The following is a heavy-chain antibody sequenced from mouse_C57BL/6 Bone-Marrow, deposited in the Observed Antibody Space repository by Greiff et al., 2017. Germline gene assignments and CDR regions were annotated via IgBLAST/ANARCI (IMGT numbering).Heavy chain of an antibody. Sequence: EVHLVESGGGLVKPGGSLKLSCAASGFTFSSYAMSWVRQTPEKRLEWVATISDGGSYTYYPDNVKGRFTISRDNAKNNLYMQMSHLKSEDTAMYYCARDPPTALPFDVWGPGTTLTVSS. J-gene: IGHJ1*01. V-gene: IGHV5-4*01. CDR2: ISDGGSYT. D-gene: IGHD2-10*01. CDR3: ARDPPTALPFDV. CDR1: GFTFSSYA.